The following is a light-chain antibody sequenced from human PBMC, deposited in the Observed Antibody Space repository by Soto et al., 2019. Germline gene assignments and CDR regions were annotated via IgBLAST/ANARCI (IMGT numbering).Light chain of an antibody. CDR1: QSIFNNY. CDR3: QQYGGSPFT. CDR2: GAS. Sequence: EIVLTQSPGTLSLSPRERATLSCRASQSIFNNYLAWYQQKPGQPPRLLVYGASFRATGIPDRVSGSGSGTDFTLTISRLEPEDFAVYYCQQYGGSPFTFGQGTRLEIK. V-gene: IGKV3-20*01. J-gene: IGKJ2*01.